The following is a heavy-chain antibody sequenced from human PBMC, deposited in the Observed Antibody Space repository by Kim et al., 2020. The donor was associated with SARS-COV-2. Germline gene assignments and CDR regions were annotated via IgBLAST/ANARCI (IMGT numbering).Heavy chain of an antibody. CDR2: IWYDGSNK. CDR3: AKEGDNWKYQSSVYYYGMDV. V-gene: IGHV3-33*06. CDR1: GFTFSSYA. D-gene: IGHD1-7*01. Sequence: GGSLRLSCAASGFTFSSYAMHWVRQAPGKGLEWVAVIWYDGSNKYYADSVKGRFTISRDNSKNTLYLQMNSLRAEDTAVYYCAKEGDNWKYQSSVYYYGMDVWGQGTTVTVSS. J-gene: IGHJ6*02.